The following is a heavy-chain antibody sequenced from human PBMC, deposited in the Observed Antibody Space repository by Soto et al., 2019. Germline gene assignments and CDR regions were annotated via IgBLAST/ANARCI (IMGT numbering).Heavy chain of an antibody. CDR2: IYYSGST. V-gene: IGHV4-59*01. D-gene: IGHD3-3*01. CDR3: AGRVFVSRRYSKNWFDP. J-gene: IGHJ5*02. Sequence: SETLSLTCTVSGGSISSYYWSWIRQPPGKGLEWIGYIYYSGSTNYNPSLKSRVTISVDTSKNQFSLKLSSVTAADTAVYYCAGRVFVSRRYSKNWFDPWGQGTLVTVS. CDR1: GGSISSYY.